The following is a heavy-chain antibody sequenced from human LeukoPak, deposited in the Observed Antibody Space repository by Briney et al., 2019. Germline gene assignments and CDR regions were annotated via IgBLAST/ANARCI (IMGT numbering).Heavy chain of an antibody. Sequence: PSQTLSLTCTVSGGSVSSYYWSWIRQPPGKGLEWIGYIYYSGSTNYSPSLKSRVTMSVDTSKNQFSLKLSSVTAADTAVYYCARAPVEGYVWGSYRHFDHWGQGTLVTVSS. CDR3: ARAPVEGYVWGSYRHFDH. V-gene: IGHV4-59*02. D-gene: IGHD3-16*02. CDR1: GGSVSSYY. CDR2: IYYSGST. J-gene: IGHJ4*02.